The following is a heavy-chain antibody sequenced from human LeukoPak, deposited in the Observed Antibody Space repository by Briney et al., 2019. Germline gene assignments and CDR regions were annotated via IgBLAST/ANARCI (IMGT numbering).Heavy chain of an antibody. CDR2: INPNSGGT. CDR1: GGTFSSYA. Sequence: ASVKVSCKASGGTFSSYAISWVRQAPGQGREWMGWINPNSGGTNYAQKFQGRVTMTRDTSISTAYMELSRLRSDDTAVYYCARAYYDFWSGYYTGYFDYWGQGTLVTVSS. V-gene: IGHV1-2*02. CDR3: ARAYYDFWSGYYTGYFDY. D-gene: IGHD3-3*01. J-gene: IGHJ4*02.